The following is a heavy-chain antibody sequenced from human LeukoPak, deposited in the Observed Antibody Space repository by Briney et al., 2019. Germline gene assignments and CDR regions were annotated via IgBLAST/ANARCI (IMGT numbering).Heavy chain of an antibody. J-gene: IGHJ4*02. CDR2: ISWNSHGI. V-gene: IGHV3-9*01. D-gene: IGHD6-13*01. Sequence: ALRLSCAASGFTFNSYTMNWVRQAPGKGLEWVSGISWNSHGIGYADSVRGRFTISRDNAKNSLYLQMNSLRTEDTAFYYCAKDTSAGYSNSWSDYWGQGTLVTVSS. CDR1: GFTFNSYT. CDR3: AKDTSAGYSNSWSDY.